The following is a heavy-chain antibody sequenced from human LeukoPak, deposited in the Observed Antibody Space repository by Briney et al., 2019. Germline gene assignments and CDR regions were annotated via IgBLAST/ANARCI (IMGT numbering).Heavy chain of an antibody. J-gene: IGHJ4*02. CDR2: INSNGGST. V-gene: IGHV3-64*01. D-gene: IGHD3-10*01. CDR3: AIDLSGGGLHY. CDR1: GFTFSVSV. Sequence: GGSLRLSCAASGFTFSVSVMHWVRQAPGKGLEYVSVINSNGGSTSYAYSVKGRFTIPRDNSKNTLYLQMGSLKAEDMAVYYCAIDLSGGGLHYWGQGTLVTVSS.